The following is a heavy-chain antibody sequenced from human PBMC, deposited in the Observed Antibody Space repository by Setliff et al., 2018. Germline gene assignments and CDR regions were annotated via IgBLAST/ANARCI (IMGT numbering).Heavy chain of an antibody. CDR1: GYTFTGYF. D-gene: IGHD6-13*01. V-gene: IGHV1-2*02. J-gene: IGHJ4*02. CDR3: ASGAAAGTFDY. Sequence: GASVKVSCKASGYTFTGYFIHWLRQAPGQGLEWLGWINPNKDVTKYAQKFQDRILMTKDTSLNTVYMELRSLRSDDTALYYCASGAAAGTFDYWGQGTLVTVSS. CDR2: INPNKDVT.